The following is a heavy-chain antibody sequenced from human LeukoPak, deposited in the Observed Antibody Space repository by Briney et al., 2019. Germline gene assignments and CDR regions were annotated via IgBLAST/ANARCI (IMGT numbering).Heavy chain of an antibody. J-gene: IGHJ3*02. CDR1: GYTFTGYY. CDR3: ARGRGRRGAFDI. Sequence: ASVKVSCKASGYTFTGYYMHWVRQAPGQGLEWMGWMNPNSGNTGYAQKFQGRVTMTRNTSISTAYMELSSLRSEDTAVYYCARGRGRRGAFDIWGQGTMVTVSS. CDR2: MNPNSGNT. D-gene: IGHD3-16*01. V-gene: IGHV1-8*02.